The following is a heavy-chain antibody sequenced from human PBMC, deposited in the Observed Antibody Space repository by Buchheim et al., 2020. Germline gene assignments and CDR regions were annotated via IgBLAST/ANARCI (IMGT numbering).Heavy chain of an antibody. J-gene: IGHJ4*02. V-gene: IGHV3-33*01. Sequence: QVQLVESGGGVVQPGRSLRLSCAASGFTFSSYGMHWVRQAPGKGLEWVAVIWYDGSNKYYADSVKGRFTISRDNSKNTLYLQMNSLRAEDTAVYYCARPPAGTGVVFYFDYWGQGTL. CDR1: GFTFSSYG. D-gene: IGHD6-19*01. CDR3: ARPPAGTGVVFYFDY. CDR2: IWYDGSNK.